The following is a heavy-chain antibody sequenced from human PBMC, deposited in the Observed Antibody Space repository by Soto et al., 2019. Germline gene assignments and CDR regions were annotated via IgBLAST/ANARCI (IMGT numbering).Heavy chain of an antibody. D-gene: IGHD2-21*02. CDR1: GFTFSSYA. CDR2: ISYDGSNT. V-gene: IGHV3-30-3*01. CDR3: ARALECGIVVVTAILAY. J-gene: IGHJ4*02. Sequence: QVQLVEAGGGVVQPGRSLRLSCAASGFTFSSYAMHWVRQAPGKGLEWVAVISYDGSNTYYADSVKGRFTISRDNSKNTLYLQMNSLRVEDTAVYYCARALECGIVVVTAILAYWGQGTLVTVSS.